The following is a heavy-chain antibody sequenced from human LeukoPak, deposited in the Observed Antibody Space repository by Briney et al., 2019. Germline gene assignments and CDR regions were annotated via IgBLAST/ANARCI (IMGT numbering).Heavy chain of an antibody. CDR1: GFTFSNYG. Sequence: PGGSLRLSCAASGFTFSNYGMHWVRQAPGKGLEWVAVIWFDGSKKYHADSVKGRFTISRDNSKNTLYVQMNSLRAEDTAVYYCAKSLVLRKSRGYWGQGTLVTVSS. CDR3: AKSLVLRKSRGY. CDR2: IWFDGSKK. D-gene: IGHD3-16*02. V-gene: IGHV3-33*06. J-gene: IGHJ4*02.